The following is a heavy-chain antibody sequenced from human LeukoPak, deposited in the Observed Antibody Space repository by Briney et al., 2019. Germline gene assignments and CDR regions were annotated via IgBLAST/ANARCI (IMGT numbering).Heavy chain of an antibody. V-gene: IGHV3-30-3*01. CDR2: ISYDGSNK. J-gene: IGHJ4*02. Sequence: PGGSLRLSCAASGFTFSSYAMHWVRQAPGKGLEWVAVISYDGSNKYYADSVKGRFTISRDNSKNTLYLQMNSLRAEDTAAYYCARGDTAMVPLDYWGQGTLVTVSS. D-gene: IGHD5-18*01. CDR3: ARGDTAMVPLDY. CDR1: GFTFSSYA.